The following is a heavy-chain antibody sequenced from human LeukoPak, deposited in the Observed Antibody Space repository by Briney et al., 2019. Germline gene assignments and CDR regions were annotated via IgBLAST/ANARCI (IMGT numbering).Heavy chain of an antibody. CDR3: ASRDNWNDWFDP. J-gene: IGHJ5*02. V-gene: IGHV4-39*07. CDR1: GGSISSSSYY. D-gene: IGHD1-1*01. Sequence: SETLSLTCTVSGGSISSSSYYWGWIRQPPGKGLEWIGSIYYSGSTYYNPSLKSRVTISADTSRNQFSLNLTSVTAADTAVYYCASRDNWNDWFDPWGQGTLVTVSS. CDR2: IYYSGST.